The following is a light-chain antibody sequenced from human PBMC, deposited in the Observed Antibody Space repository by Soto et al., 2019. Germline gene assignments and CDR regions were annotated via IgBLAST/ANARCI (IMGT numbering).Light chain of an antibody. J-gene: IGKJ1*01. CDR3: KHYNNWPPWT. CDR1: QSVSTN. V-gene: IGKV3-15*01. CDR2: GAS. Sequence: DIVMTQSPATLSVSPGERATLSCRASQSVSTNLAWYQQEPGQAPRLLIYGASTRATGIPARFSGSGSGTDFTLTISSLQSEDFAVYYCKHYNNWPPWTFGQGTKLEIK.